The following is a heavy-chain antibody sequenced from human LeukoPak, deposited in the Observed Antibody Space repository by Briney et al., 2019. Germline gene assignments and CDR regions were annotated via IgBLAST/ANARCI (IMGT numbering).Heavy chain of an antibody. CDR1: GGSFSGYY. Sequence: TSETLSLTCAVYGGSFSGYYWSWIRQPPGKGLEWIGEIDHSGSTNYNPSLKSRVTISVDTSKNQFSLKLSSVTAADTAVYYCAREPISASIVLMAPIDYWGQGTLVTVSS. CDR3: AREPISASIVLMAPIDY. J-gene: IGHJ4*02. D-gene: IGHD2-8*01. CDR2: IDHSGST. V-gene: IGHV4-34*01.